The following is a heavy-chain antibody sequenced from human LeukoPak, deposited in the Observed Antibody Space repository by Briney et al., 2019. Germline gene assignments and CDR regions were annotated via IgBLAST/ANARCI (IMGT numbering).Heavy chain of an antibody. D-gene: IGHD6-13*01. CDR1: GFTFSDFY. CDR2: ISNSGSDM. J-gene: IGHJ4*02. V-gene: IGHV3-11*04. CDR3: ARGRGSWYGVYFDY. Sequence: GGSLRLSCAGSGFTFSDFYMSWIRQAPGKGLEWVSYISNSGSDMYYADSVKGRFTISRDNAKNSLYLQMNSLRTEDTAVYYCARGRGSWYGVYFDYWGQGTLVTVSS.